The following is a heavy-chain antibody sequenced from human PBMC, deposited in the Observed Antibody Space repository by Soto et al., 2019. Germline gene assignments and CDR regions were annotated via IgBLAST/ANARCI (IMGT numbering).Heavy chain of an antibody. V-gene: IGHV5-10-1*01. CDR1: GFSFTSYW. D-gene: IGHD2-15*01. CDR2: IDPSDSYT. J-gene: IGHJ4*02. Sequence: GESLKTSCKGSGFSFTSYWISWVRQMPGKGLGWMGRIDPSDSYTKYSPSIQGHVTISADKSISTAYLQWSSLKASDTAMYYCPKLSTYLQRDISSDYFSVVAWGPGAPVTVSS. CDR3: PKLSTYLQRDISSDYFSVVA.